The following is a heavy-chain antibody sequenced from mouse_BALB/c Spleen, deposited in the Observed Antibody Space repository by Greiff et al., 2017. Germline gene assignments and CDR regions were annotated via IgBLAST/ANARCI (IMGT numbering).Heavy chain of an antibody. D-gene: IGHD1-1*01. J-gene: IGHJ1*01. CDR1: GFTFSSYA. CDR3: ALNYGSYWYFDV. V-gene: IGHV5-9-4*01. CDR2: ISSGGSYT. Sequence: EVKLVESGGGLVKPGGSLKLSCAASGFTFSSYAMSWVRQSPEKRLEWVAEISSGGSYTYYPDTVTGRFTISRDNAKNTLYLQMSSLKSEDTAMYYCALNYGSYWYFDVWGAGTTVTVSS.